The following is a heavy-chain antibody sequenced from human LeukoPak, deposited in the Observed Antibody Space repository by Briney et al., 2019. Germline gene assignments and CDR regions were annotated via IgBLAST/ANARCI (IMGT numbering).Heavy chain of an antibody. CDR3: ARDKYYYDTSGSNLVFDY. D-gene: IGHD3-22*01. CDR2: IFTSGST. Sequence: PSQTLSLTCTVSGGSISSGSYYWSWIRQPAGKGLEWIGRIFTSGSTNYNPSLKSRVTISVDTSKNQFSLKLTSVTAADTAVYYCARDKYYYDTSGSNLVFDYWSQGTLVTVSS. V-gene: IGHV4-61*02. J-gene: IGHJ4*02. CDR1: GGSISSGSYY.